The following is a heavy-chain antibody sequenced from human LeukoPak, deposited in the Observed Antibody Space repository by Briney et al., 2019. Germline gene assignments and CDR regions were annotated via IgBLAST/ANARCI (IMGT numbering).Heavy chain of an antibody. CDR2: ISWNSGSI. CDR3: AREGYSYGRDAFDI. V-gene: IGHV3-9*01. J-gene: IGHJ3*02. Sequence: PGGSRRLSCAASGFTFDDYAMHWVRQAPGKGLEWVSGISWNSGSIGYADSVKGRFTISRDNAKNSLYLQMNSLRAEDTALYYCAREGYSYGRDAFDIWGQGTMVTVSS. D-gene: IGHD5-18*01. CDR1: GFTFDDYA.